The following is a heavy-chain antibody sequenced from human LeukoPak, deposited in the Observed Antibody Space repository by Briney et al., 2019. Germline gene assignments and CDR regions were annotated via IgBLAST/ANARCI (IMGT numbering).Heavy chain of an antibody. D-gene: IGHD2-2*01. CDR1: GFTFSSYA. V-gene: IGHV3-30-3*01. J-gene: IGHJ4*02. CDR3: ARTPYCSSTSCYEGYFDY. CDR2: ISYDGSNK. Sequence: GRSLRLSCAASGFTFSSYAMHWVRQAPGKGLEWVAVISYDGSNKYYADSVKGRFTISRDNSKNTLYLQMTSLRAEDTAVYYCARTPYCSSTSCYEGYFDYWGQGTLVTVSS.